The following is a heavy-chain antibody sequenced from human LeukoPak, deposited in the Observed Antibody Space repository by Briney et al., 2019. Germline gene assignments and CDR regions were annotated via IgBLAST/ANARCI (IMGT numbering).Heavy chain of an antibody. CDR2: IYYSGST. CDR3: ASLRVTIFGVVIIGFDY. CDR1: GGSISSSSYH. J-gene: IGHJ4*02. Sequence: PSETLSLTCTVSGGSISSSSYHWGWIRQPPGKGLEWIGSIYYSGSTYYNPSLKSRVTISVDTSKNQFSLKLSSVTAADTAVYYCASLRVTIFGVVIIGFDYWGQGTLVTVSS. D-gene: IGHD3-3*01. V-gene: IGHV4-39*01.